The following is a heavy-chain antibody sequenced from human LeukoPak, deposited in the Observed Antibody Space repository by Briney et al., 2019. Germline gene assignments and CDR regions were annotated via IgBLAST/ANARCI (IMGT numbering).Heavy chain of an antibody. D-gene: IGHD2/OR15-2a*01. CDR1: GFSFSDNF. CDR3: ARGGSGWTFNH. Sequence: GGSLRLSCTASGFSFSDNFMGWLRQAPGKGLEWVSYINSGGDTIHYSGAVKGRFSISGDNSKRLLYLQMSRLRIDDTALYYCARGGSGWTFNHWGQGTLVSVAS. J-gene: IGHJ4*02. V-gene: IGHV3-11*01. CDR2: INSGGDTI.